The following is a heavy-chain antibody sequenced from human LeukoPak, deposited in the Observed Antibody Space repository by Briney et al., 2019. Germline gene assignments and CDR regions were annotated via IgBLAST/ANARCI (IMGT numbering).Heavy chain of an antibody. CDR1: GGTFSSYA. D-gene: IGHD5-18*01. V-gene: IGHV1-69*13. CDR2: IIPIFGTA. CDR3: AREPDTAMEHYFDY. Sequence: ASVKVSCKAPGGTFSSYAISWVRQAPGQGLEWMGGIIPIFGTANYAQKFQGRVTITADESTSTAYMELSSLRSEDTAVYYCAREPDTAMEHYFDYWGQGTLVTVSS. J-gene: IGHJ4*02.